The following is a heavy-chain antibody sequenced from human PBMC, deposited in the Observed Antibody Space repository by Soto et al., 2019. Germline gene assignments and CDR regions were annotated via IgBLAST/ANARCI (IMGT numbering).Heavy chain of an antibody. CDR1: GGSISSYY. J-gene: IGHJ5*02. CDR2: IYYSGST. CDR3: ARDALSGYLVS. Sequence: SETLSLTCTVSGGSISSYYWSWIRQPPGKGLEWIGYIYYSGSTNYNPSLKSRVTISVDTSKNQFSLKLSSVTAADTAVYYCARDALSGYLVSWGQGNLVTVSS. V-gene: IGHV4-59*01. D-gene: IGHD3-9*01.